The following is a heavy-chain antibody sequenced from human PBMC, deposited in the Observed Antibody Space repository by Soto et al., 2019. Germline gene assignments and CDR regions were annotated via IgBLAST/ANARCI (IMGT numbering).Heavy chain of an antibody. J-gene: IGHJ6*02. V-gene: IGHV1-8*01. CDR1: GYTFSSYD. Sequence: GASVKVSCKTSGYTFSSYDINWVRQATGQGLEWMGWMNSNNGDPGYARKFQGRVTVTRDTSTRTVYMELSNLQSDDTAVYYCARAPRSLYGMDVWGQGTTVTVSS. CDR3: ARAPRSLYGMDV. CDR2: MNSNNGDP.